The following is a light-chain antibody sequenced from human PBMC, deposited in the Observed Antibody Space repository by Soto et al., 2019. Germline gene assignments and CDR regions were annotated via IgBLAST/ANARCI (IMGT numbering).Light chain of an antibody. J-gene: IGKJ2*01. CDR3: QQSYSTPYT. CDR1: QNINNN. V-gene: IGKV1-39*01. CDR2: AAS. Sequence: DIQMTQSPSSLSASVGDRVTITCRASQNINNNLNWYKQKSGKAPKLLIFAASTLQSGVPSRFSASGSGTDFTLTICSLQPAYFATYFCQQSYSTPYTCGQGTKLEIK.